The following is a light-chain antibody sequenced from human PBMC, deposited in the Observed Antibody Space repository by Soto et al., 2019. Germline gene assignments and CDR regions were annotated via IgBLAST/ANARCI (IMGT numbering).Light chain of an antibody. Sequence: QSALTQPASVSGSPGQSITISCTGTSSDVGGYNYVSWYQQLPGKAPKLMIYDVNNRPSGVSNRFSGSKSGNTASLTISGLQAEDEADYYYSSYTGSSTFVFGTGTKVTVL. CDR1: SSDVGGYNY. V-gene: IGLV2-14*01. CDR2: DVN. CDR3: SSYTGSSTFV. J-gene: IGLJ1*01.